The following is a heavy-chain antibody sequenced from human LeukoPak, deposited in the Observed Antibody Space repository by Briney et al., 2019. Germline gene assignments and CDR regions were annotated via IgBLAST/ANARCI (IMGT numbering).Heavy chain of an antibody. Sequence: GGSLRLSCAASGFTFSDYYMSWIRQAPGKGLEWVSYISSSGSTIYYADSVKGRFTISRDNAKNSLYLQMNSLRAEDPAVYYCARDGDGYNHRGLRYYFDYWGQGTLVTVSS. CDR1: GFTFSDYY. CDR2: ISSSGSTI. CDR3: ARDGDGYNHRGLRYYFDY. D-gene: IGHD5-24*01. J-gene: IGHJ4*02. V-gene: IGHV3-11*01.